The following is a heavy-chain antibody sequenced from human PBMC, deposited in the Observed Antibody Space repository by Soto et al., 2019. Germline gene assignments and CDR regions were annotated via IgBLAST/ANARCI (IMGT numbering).Heavy chain of an antibody. CDR2: ISAYNGNT. V-gene: IGHV1-18*04. CDR3: AREYTVITNNWFDP. CDR1: GYTFTSSG. J-gene: IGHJ5*02. Sequence: ASVKVSFKASGYTFTSSGISWVRQAPGQGLEWMGWISAYNGNTNYAQKLQGRVTMTTDTSTSTAYMELRSLRSDDTAVYYCAREYTVITNNWFDPGGQGTLVTVSS. D-gene: IGHD3-22*01.